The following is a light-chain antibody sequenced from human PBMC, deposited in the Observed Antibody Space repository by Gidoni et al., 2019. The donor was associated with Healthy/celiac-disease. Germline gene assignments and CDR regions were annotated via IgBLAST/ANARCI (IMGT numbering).Light chain of an antibody. CDR2: LGS. CDR1: QSLLHSNGYNY. Sequence: IVMTQSPLSLPVTPGEPASISCRSSQSLLHSNGYNYLDWYLQKPGQSPQLLIYLGSNRASGVPDRFSGSGSGTDFTLKISRVEAEDVGVYYCMQPLQTLWTFXQXTKVEIK. V-gene: IGKV2-28*01. CDR3: MQPLQTLWT. J-gene: IGKJ1*01.